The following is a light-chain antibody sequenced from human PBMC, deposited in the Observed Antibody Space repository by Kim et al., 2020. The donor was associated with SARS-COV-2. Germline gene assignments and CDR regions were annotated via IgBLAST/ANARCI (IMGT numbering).Light chain of an antibody. J-gene: IGKJ1*01. V-gene: IGKV1-6*02. CDR3: LQDYNYPRT. CDR2: AAS. Sequence: ASVGDRIISTCRASQGIRNDLGWYQQKPGKAPKLLIYAASSLQSGVPSRFSGSGSGTDFTLNISSLQPEDFATYYCLQDYNYPRTFGQGTKVDIK. CDR1: QGIRND.